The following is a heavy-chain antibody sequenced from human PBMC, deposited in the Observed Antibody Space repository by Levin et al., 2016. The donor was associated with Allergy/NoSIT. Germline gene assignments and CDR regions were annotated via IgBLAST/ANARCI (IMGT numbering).Heavy chain of an antibody. CDR3: AREILSLTYYDFWSPKGNAFDI. J-gene: IGHJ3*02. CDR1: GFTFSSYA. Sequence: GESLKISCAASGFTFSSYAMHWVRQAPGKGLEWVAVISYDGSNKYYADSVKGRFTISRDNSKNTLYLQMNSLRAEDTAVYYCAREILSLTYYDFWSPKGNAFDIWGQGTMVTVSS. V-gene: IGHV3-30-3*01. CDR2: ISYDGSNK. D-gene: IGHD3-3*01.